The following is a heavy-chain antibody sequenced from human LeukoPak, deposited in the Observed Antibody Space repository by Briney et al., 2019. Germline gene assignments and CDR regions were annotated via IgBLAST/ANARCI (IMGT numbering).Heavy chain of an antibody. Sequence: ASVKVSCKASGGTFSSYAIRWVRQAPGQGLEWMGWINPNSGGTNYAQKFQGRVTMTRDTSISTAYMELSRLRSDDTAVYYCARTYGSGSYVRYWGQGTLVTVSS. CDR3: ARTYGSGSYVRY. V-gene: IGHV1-2*02. CDR1: GGTFSSYA. J-gene: IGHJ4*02. CDR2: INPNSGGT. D-gene: IGHD3-10*01.